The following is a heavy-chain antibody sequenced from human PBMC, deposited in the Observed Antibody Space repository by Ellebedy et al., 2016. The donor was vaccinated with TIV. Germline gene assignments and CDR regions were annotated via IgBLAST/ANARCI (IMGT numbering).Heavy chain of an antibody. V-gene: IGHV3-48*02. D-gene: IGHD3-22*01. CDR2: ISSSSSTI. CDR3: ARVYYDSSGYYFPSYYFDY. J-gene: IGHJ4*02. Sequence: GESLKTSCAASGFTFSSYSMNWVRQAPGKGLEWVSYISSSSSTIYYADSVKGRFTISRDNAKNSLYLQMNSLRDEDTAVYYCARVYYDSSGYYFPSYYFDYWGQGTLVTVSS. CDR1: GFTFSSYS.